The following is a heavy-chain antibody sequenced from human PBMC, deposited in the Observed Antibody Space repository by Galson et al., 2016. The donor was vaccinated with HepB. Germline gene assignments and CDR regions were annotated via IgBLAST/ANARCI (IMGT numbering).Heavy chain of an antibody. V-gene: IGHV4-31*03. Sequence: TLSLTCTVSGGSISSGGYYWSWIRQHPGKGLEWIGYIYYSGSTYYNPSLKSGVTISVDTSKNQFSLKLSSVTAADTAVYYCARDSFAWSYYYYYGMDVVGQGTTVTVSS. CDR3: ARDSFAWSYYYYYGMDV. D-gene: IGHD3-16*01. CDR2: IYYSGST. CDR1: GGSISSGGYY. J-gene: IGHJ6*02.